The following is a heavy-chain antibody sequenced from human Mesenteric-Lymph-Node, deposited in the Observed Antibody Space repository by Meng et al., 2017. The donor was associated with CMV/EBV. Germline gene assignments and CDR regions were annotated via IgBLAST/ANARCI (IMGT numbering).Heavy chain of an antibody. CDR1: RFTFSSYDMHYD. J-gene: IGHJ6*02. Sequence: GGSLRLSCAACRFTFSSYDMHYDMHWVRQPTGKGLEWVSGIGTGGDTYYPGSVKGQFTISRENAKNSLYLQMNSLRAGDTAVYYCARGGAGYYYYYGMDVWGQGTTVTVSS. V-gene: IGHV3-13*03. CDR3: ARGGAGYYYYYGMDV. D-gene: IGHD3-16*01. CDR2: IGTGGDT.